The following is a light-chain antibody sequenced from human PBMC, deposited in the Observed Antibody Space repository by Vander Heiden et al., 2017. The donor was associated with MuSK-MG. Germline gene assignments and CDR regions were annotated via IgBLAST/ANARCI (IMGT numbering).Light chain of an antibody. Sequence: QSALTQPRSVSGSPGQSVTISCTGTSREVGAYDFVSWYRQDPGKVPNVIIYEVTKRPSGVPDRFSGAKSGNTASLTISGLQAEDEADYYCCSYTGSYIRFGTGTTVTVL. J-gene: IGLJ1*01. CDR2: EVT. CDR1: SREVGAYDF. V-gene: IGLV2-11*01. CDR3: CSYTGSYIR.